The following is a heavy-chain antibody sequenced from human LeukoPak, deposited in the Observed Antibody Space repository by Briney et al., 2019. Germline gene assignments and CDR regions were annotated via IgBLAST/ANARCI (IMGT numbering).Heavy chain of an antibody. D-gene: IGHD2-2*01. J-gene: IGHJ4*02. CDR2: IIGGAGST. CDR1: GFSFSSHG. CDR3: AHGAMYQLDY. V-gene: IGHV3-23*01. Sequence: GGSLRLSCAASGFSFSSHGMSWVRQAPGKGLEWVSGIIGGAGSTYYADSVKGRFTISGDNSKNTLFLQMNSLRAEDTAVYYCAHGAMYQLDYWGQGALVTVSS.